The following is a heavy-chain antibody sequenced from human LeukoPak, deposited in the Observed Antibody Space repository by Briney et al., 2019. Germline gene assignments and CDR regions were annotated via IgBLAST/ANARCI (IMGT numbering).Heavy chain of an antibody. D-gene: IGHD7-27*01. J-gene: IGHJ3*02. V-gene: IGHV1-69*13. Sequence: GASVKVSCKASGGTFSSYAISWVRQAPGQGLEWMGGIIPIFGTANYAQKFQGRVTITADESTSTAYMELSSLRSEDTAVYYCARDTPGDLDAFDIWGQGTMVTVSS. CDR3: ARDTPGDLDAFDI. CDR2: IIPIFGTA. CDR1: GGTFSSYA.